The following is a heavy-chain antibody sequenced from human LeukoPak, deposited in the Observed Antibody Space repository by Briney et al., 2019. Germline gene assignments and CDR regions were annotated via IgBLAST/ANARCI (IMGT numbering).Heavy chain of an antibody. V-gene: IGHV3-48*02. CDR3: ATTYDSGGYLPGSI. Sequence: GGSLRLSCAASGFTFSDYTMIWVRQAPGKGLEWVSYICSSSCSIYYADSVKGRFTVSRDNAKDYLSLQMNSPRDEDTACYYRATTYDSGGYLPGSIWGQGTMVTVSS. D-gene: IGHD3-22*01. CDR1: GFTFSDYT. J-gene: IGHJ3*02. CDR2: ICSSSCSI.